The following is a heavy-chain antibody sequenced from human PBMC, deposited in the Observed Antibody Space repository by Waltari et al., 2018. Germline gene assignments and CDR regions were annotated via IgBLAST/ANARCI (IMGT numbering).Heavy chain of an antibody. CDR3: ARAVGSGDFYYMDV. D-gene: IGHD2-2*01. J-gene: IGHJ6*03. Sequence: QVQVQEAGPGLVKPSETLSLTRSAPGGSGRSASSYWTWIRRPPGKGLEWICYIYIGWTIKYHPSLKSRVTMSLDTSKNEVSLRLSSVTADDTAVYYCARAVGSGDFYYMDVWGNGTTVTVSS. V-gene: IGHV4-61*01. CDR1: GGSGRSASSY. CDR2: IYIGWTI.